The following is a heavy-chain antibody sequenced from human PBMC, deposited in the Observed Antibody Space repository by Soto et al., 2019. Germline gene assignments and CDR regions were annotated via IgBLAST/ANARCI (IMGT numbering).Heavy chain of an antibody. J-gene: IGHJ6*02. Sequence: EVQLLESGGGLVQPGESLRPSCAASGFTFGNYFMNWVRQAPGKGLEWVSDISSNGGRTHYADSVRGRFTISRDNSRNTLYLQMSSLRAEDTALYYCAKDLHWYGMDVWGQGTTVTVSS. CDR2: ISSNGGRT. CDR1: GFTFGNYF. V-gene: IGHV3-23*01. CDR3: AKDLHWYGMDV. D-gene: IGHD1-1*01.